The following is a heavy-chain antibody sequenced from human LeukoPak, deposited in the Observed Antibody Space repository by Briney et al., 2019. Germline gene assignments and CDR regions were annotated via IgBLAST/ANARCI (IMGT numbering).Heavy chain of an antibody. Sequence: GGSLRLSCAASGFTFSDYYMSWIRQAPGKGLEWVSYISSRSSYTNYADSVKGRFTISRDNAKNSLYLQMNSLRAEDTAVYYCARRAMVRGVMTALDIWGQGTMVTVSS. J-gene: IGHJ3*02. CDR3: ARRAMVRGVMTALDI. CDR1: GFTFSDYY. D-gene: IGHD3-10*01. V-gene: IGHV3-11*06. CDR2: ISSRSSYT.